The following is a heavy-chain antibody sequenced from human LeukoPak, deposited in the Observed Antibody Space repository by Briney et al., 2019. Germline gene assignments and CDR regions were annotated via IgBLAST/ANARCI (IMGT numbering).Heavy chain of an antibody. V-gene: IGHV1-46*01. CDR3: AGDAGTYYYGSGSYSYFDY. CDR1: GYTFTSYY. D-gene: IGHD3-10*01. J-gene: IGHJ4*02. Sequence: ASVTVSCKASGYTFTSYYMHWVRQAPGQGLEWMGIINPSGGSTSYAQKFQGRVTMTRDTSTSTVYMELSSLRSEDTAVYYCAGDAGTYYYGSGSYSYFDYWGQGTLVTVSS. CDR2: INPSGGST.